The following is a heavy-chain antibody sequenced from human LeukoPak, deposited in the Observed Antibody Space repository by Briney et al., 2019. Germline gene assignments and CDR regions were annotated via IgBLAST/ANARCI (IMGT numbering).Heavy chain of an antibody. CDR2: IYHSGST. J-gene: IGHJ4*02. CDR3: ATASQEGSGYYDY. V-gene: IGHV4-4*02. D-gene: IGHD3-22*01. CDR1: GGSISSSNW. Sequence: SETLSLTCAVSGGSISSSNWWSWVRQPPGKGLEWIGEIYHSGSTNYNPSLKSRVTISVDKSKNQFSLKLSSVTAADTAVYYCATASQEGSGYYDYWGQGTLVTVSS.